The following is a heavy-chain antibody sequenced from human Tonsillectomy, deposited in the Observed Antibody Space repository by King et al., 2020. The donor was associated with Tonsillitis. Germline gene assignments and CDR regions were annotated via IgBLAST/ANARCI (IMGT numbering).Heavy chain of an antibody. J-gene: IGHJ4*02. D-gene: IGHD4-17*01. V-gene: IGHV4-59*08. CDR2: IYYSGST. CDR1: GGSISSYY. CDR3: ARHDHTVTTYKGPFDY. Sequence: VQLQESGPGLVKPSETLSLTCTVSGGSISSYYWSWIRQPPGKGLEWIGYIYYSGSTNYNPSLKSRVTISVDTSKNQFSLKLSSVTAADTAVYYCARHDHTVTTYKGPFDYWGQGTLVTVSS.